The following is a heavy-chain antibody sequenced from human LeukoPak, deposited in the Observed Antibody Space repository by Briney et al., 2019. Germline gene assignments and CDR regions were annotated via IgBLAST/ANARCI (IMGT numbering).Heavy chain of an antibody. CDR3: ARPRYYDYVWGSSIPYYFDY. V-gene: IGHV3-48*04. CDR2: ISSSGSTI. Sequence: GGSLRLSCAASGFSFSSYGMHWVRQAPGKGLEWVSYISSSGSTIYYADSVKGRFTISRDNAKNSLYLQMNSLRAEDTAVYYCARPRYYDYVWGSSIPYYFDYWGQGTLVTVSS. J-gene: IGHJ4*02. CDR1: GFSFSSYG. D-gene: IGHD3-16*01.